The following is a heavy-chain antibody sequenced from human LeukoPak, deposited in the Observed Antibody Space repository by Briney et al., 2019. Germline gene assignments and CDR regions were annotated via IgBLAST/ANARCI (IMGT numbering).Heavy chain of an antibody. CDR2: ISSSGSTI. D-gene: IGHD6-19*01. CDR1: GFTFSSYE. CDR3: ARDGSGWYVFDY. Sequence: GSLRLSCAASGFTFSSYEMDWVRQAPGKGLGWGSYISSSGSTIYYADSVKGRFTISRDNAKNSLYLQMNSLRAEDTAVYYCARDGSGWYVFDYWGQGTLVTVSS. J-gene: IGHJ4*02. V-gene: IGHV3-48*03.